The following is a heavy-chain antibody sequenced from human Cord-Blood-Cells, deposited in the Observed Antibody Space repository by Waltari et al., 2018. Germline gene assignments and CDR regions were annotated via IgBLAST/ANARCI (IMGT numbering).Heavy chain of an antibody. D-gene: IGHD1-7*01. Sequence: QVQLQQWGAGLLKPSETLSLTCAVYGGSFSGYYWSWIRQPPGKGLEWIGEINHSGSTNLNPSLKSRVTISVDTSKNQFSLKLSSVTAADTAVYYCARGRNVNPNWNYETLYVAFDIWGQGTMVTVSS. CDR1: GGSFSGYY. CDR2: INHSGST. J-gene: IGHJ3*02. V-gene: IGHV4-34*01. CDR3: ARGRNVNPNWNYETLYVAFDI.